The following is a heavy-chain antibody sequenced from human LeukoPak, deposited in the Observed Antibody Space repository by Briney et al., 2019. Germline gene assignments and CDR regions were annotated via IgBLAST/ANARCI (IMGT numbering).Heavy chain of an antibody. CDR1: GGSISSYY. Sequence: PSETLSLTCTVSGGSISSYYWNWIRQSPGKGLEWIGYINYSGSTNYNPSLKSRVTISLGTSKNQFSLKVTSVTAADTAVYYCASILFGEFHFDYWGQGTLVTVSS. J-gene: IGHJ4*02. CDR2: INYSGST. CDR3: ASILFGEFHFDY. D-gene: IGHD3-10*01. V-gene: IGHV4-59*01.